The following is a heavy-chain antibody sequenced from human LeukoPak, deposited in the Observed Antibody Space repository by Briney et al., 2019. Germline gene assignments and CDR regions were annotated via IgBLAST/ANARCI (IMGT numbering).Heavy chain of an antibody. J-gene: IGHJ5*02. CDR3: ARHPSGSYFWFDP. Sequence: SETLSLTCTVSGGSISSYYWSWIRQPPGKGLEWIGYIYYSGSTNYNPSLKSRVTISVDTSKNQFSLKLSSVTAADTAVYYCARHPSGSYFWFDPWGQGTLVTVSS. CDR1: GGSISSYY. D-gene: IGHD1-26*01. CDR2: IYYSGST. V-gene: IGHV4-59*08.